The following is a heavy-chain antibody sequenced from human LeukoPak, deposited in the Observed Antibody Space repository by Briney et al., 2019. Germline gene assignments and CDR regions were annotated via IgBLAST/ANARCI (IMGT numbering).Heavy chain of an antibody. CDR2: IYPKTGGT. D-gene: IGHD3-3*01. CDR3: ARDLGNVARDF. Sequence: ASVNETCQASGYTFTAQYLHWVRQAPGQGPEWMGWIYPKTGGTNLAQKFQGRVTMTRDTSISTGYMELSRLRSDDTAVYFCARDLGNVARDFWGQGTLVIVSS. CDR1: GYTFTAQY. V-gene: IGHV1-2*02. J-gene: IGHJ4*03.